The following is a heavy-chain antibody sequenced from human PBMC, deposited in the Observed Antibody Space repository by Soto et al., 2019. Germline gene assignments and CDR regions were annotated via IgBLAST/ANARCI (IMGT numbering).Heavy chain of an antibody. CDR1: GYAFTTYG. D-gene: IGHD1-1*01. J-gene: IGHJ4*02. V-gene: IGHV1-18*01. CDR2: ISAHYGNT. Sequence: QVHLVQSGAEVKKPGASVKVSCKGSGYAFTTYGITWVRQAPGQGLEWMGWISAHYGNTNYAQKLQGRVTVTRDTSTSTAYMELRSVRSDDTAVYYCARGRYGDYWGQGALVTVSS. CDR3: ARGRYGDY.